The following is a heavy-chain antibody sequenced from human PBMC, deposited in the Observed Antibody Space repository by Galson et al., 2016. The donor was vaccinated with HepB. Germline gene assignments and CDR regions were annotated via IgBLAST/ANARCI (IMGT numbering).Heavy chain of an antibody. CDR3: AKDQLFRVRSWFSFHF. D-gene: IGHD6-13*01. CDR2: ISSDGGNI. J-gene: IGHJ4*02. CDR1: GFSFSNYA. V-gene: IGHV3-30*04. Sequence: SLRLSCAASGFSFSNYAMHWVRQAPGKGLEWVALISSDGGNIYYADSVKDRFTISRDISTNTLFLQMNSLTAEDTAVYYCAKDQLFRVRSWFSFHFWGQGTLVTVSS.